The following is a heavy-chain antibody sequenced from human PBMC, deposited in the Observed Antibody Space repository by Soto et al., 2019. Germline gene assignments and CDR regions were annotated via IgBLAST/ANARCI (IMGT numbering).Heavy chain of an antibody. CDR3: ARDKGGRYYDILTGPRYYYYMDV. J-gene: IGHJ6*03. Sequence: GGSLRLSCAASGFTVSSNYMSWVRQAPGKGLEWVSVIYSGGSTYYADSGKGRFTISRDNSKNTLYIQMNSLRAEDTAVYYCARDKGGRYYDILTGPRYYYYMDVWGKGTTVTVSS. D-gene: IGHD3-9*01. CDR2: IYSGGST. V-gene: IGHV3-66*01. CDR1: GFTVSSNY.